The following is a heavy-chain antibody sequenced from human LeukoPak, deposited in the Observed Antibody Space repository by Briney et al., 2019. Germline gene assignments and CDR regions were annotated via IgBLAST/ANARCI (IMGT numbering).Heavy chain of an antibody. D-gene: IGHD6-6*01. Sequence: SETLSLTCAVYGGSFSGHYWSWIRQPPGKGLEWIGEINHSGSTNYNPSLKSRVTTSVDTSKNQFSLKLSSVTAADTAVYYCARGFELKSIAARIYYFDYWGQGTLVTVSS. J-gene: IGHJ4*02. CDR3: ARGFELKSIAARIYYFDY. CDR2: INHSGST. V-gene: IGHV4-34*01. CDR1: GGSFSGHY.